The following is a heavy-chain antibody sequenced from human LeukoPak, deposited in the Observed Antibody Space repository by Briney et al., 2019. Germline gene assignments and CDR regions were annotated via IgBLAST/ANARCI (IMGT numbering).Heavy chain of an antibody. V-gene: IGHV3-23*01. CDR1: GLTFSSYA. J-gene: IGHJ4*02. Sequence: PGGSLRLSCAPSGLTFSSYAMSGVPRAPGEGVGWVSGISGSGGSPYYADPVKGQFTISRDNSKNTLYLQMNSLRAEATAVYYCAKGDIGVVIAIFFDYWGQGTLVTVSS. CDR2: ISGSGGSP. CDR3: AKGDIGVVIAIFFDY. D-gene: IGHD2-21*01.